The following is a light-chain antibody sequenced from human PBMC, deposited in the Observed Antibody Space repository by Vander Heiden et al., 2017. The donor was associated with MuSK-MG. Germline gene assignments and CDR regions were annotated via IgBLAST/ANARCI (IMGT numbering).Light chain of an antibody. J-gene: IGKJ1*01. CDR3: QQYGTSLRT. CDR2: DAS. Sequence: ELVLTQSPGTLSLSPGERATLSCRASQSVSSSYLAWYQQKPGQAPRLLIYDASTRATGIPDRFSGSGSGTDFTLTISRLEPEDFAVYFCQQYGTSLRTFGQGTTVEIK. CDR1: QSVSSSY. V-gene: IGKV3-20*01.